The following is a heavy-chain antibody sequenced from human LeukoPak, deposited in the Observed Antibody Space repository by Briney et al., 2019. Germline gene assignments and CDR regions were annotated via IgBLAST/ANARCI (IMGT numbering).Heavy chain of an antibody. CDR3: ARSTVTNRHYFDY. D-gene: IGHD4-17*01. Sequence: GGSLRLSCAASGLTFSTFDMHWVRQTPGKGLEWVALIWFDGGNTYYTASVKGRFTISRDNSKNTVYLQMNSLRDEDTAVYHCARSTVTNRHYFDYWGQGTQVTVSS. V-gene: IGHV3-33*01. J-gene: IGHJ4*02. CDR1: GLTFSTFD. CDR2: IWFDGGNT.